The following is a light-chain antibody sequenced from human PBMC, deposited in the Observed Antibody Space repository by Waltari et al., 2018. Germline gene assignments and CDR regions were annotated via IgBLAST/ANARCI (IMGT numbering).Light chain of an antibody. J-gene: IGKJ5*01. CDR1: QSVSSY. CDR3: QQSYSTLRIT. CDR2: AAS. Sequence: DIQMTQSPYSLSASLGDRVTVTCRASQSVSSYLNWYQQKPGKAPKLLIYAASNLQSGVPSRFSGSGSGTDFTLTISSLQPEDFATYYCQQSYSTLRITFGQGTRLEIK. V-gene: IGKV1-39*01.